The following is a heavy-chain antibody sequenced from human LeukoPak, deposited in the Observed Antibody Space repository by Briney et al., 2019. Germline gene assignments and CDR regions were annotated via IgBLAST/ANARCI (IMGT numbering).Heavy chain of an antibody. J-gene: IGHJ4*02. V-gene: IGHV4-39*07. CDR1: GGSISSRSYY. CDR2: IYYSGST. D-gene: IGHD6-13*01. Sequence: TTSETLSLTCTVSGGSISSRSYYWGWIRQPPGKGLEWIGSIYYSGSTYYNPPLKSRVTISVDTSKNQFSLKLSSVTAADTAVYYCARGPQYSSRGRFDYWGQGTLVTVSS. CDR3: ARGPQYSSRGRFDY.